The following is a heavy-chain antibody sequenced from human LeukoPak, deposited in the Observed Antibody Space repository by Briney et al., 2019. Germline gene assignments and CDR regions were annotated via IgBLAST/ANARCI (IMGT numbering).Heavy chain of an antibody. CDR1: GFTFSSYG. Sequence: GGSLRLSCAASGFTFSSYGMHWVRQAPGKGLEWVAVIWDDGSSKYYADSVKGRFTISRDNSKNTLYLQMNSLRAEDTAVYYCAKPTSGSGSFLIDFWGQGTLVTASS. CDR3: AKPTSGSGSFLIDF. D-gene: IGHD1-26*01. V-gene: IGHV3-33*06. J-gene: IGHJ4*02. CDR2: IWDDGSSK.